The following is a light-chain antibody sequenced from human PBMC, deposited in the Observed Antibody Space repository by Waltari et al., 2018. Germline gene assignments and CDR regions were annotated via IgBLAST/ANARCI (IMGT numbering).Light chain of an antibody. CDR2: KAC. CDR1: QSISSW. V-gene: IGKV1-5*03. J-gene: IGKJ2*01. CDR3: QQYHDYSA. Sequence: DIQMTQSPSTLSASVGTRVTITCRASQSISSWLAWYQQKPGKAPKLLIYKACSLKSGVPSRFSGSGSGTEFILTISSLQPDDFATYYCQQYHDYSAFGQGTKLEIK.